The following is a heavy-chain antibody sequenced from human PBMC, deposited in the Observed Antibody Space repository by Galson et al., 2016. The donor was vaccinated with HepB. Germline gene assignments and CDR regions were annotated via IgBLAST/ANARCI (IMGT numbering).Heavy chain of an antibody. D-gene: IGHD5-12*01. V-gene: IGHV3-23*01. CDR3: AKGCGFVKWFYP. CDR1: GFTFSKYA. J-gene: IGHJ5*02. CDR2: ITGIGDSP. Sequence: SLRLSCAASGFTFSKYAMSWVRQAPGKGLEWVSCITGIGDSPYYAGSGKGRFSSSRDNSRDTLYLQMNSQRADDTALYYCAKGCGFVKWFYPGGQETLVTVSS.